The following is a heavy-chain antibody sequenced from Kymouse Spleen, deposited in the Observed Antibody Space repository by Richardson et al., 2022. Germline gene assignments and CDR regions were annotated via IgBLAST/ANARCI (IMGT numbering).Heavy chain of an antibody. J-gene: IGHJ4*02. V-gene: IGHV3-15*01. D-gene: IGHD2-8*01. CDR2: IKSKTDGGTT. Sequence: EVQLVESGGGLVKPGGSLRLSCAASGFTFSNAWMSWVRQAPGKGLEWVGRIKSKTDGGTTDYAAPVKGRFTISRDDSKNTLYLQMNSLKTEDTAVYYCTKYCTNGVCFDYWGQGTLVTVSS. CDR1: GFTFSNAW. CDR3: TKYCTNGVCFDY.